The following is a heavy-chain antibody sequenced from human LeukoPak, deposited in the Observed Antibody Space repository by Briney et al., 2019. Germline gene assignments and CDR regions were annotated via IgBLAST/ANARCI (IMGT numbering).Heavy chain of an antibody. D-gene: IGHD3-16*02. CDR2: TYYRSKWYS. Sequence: QTLSLTCAISGDSVSANRAAWNWIRQSPSRGLEWLGRTYYRSKWYSDYTISVKSRITINSDTSKNQFSLKLSSVTAADTAVYYCAREHYDYVWGSYRYTAYAFDIWGQGTMVTVSS. J-gene: IGHJ3*02. CDR3: AREHYDYVWGSYRYTAYAFDI. CDR1: GDSVSANRAA. V-gene: IGHV6-1*01.